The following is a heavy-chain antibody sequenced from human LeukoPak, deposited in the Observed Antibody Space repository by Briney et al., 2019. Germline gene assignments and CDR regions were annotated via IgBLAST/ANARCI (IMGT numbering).Heavy chain of an antibody. D-gene: IGHD1-26*01. Sequence: GGSLRLSCAASGFTFSSYAMSWVRQAPGKGLEWVSAISGSGGSTYYADSVKGRFTISRDNSKNTLYLQMNSLRAEDTAVYYCAKEKYSGCPRGFDYYGMDVWGQGTTVTVSS. V-gene: IGHV3-23*01. CDR3: AKEKYSGCPRGFDYYGMDV. CDR1: GFTFSSYA. CDR2: ISGSGGST. J-gene: IGHJ6*02.